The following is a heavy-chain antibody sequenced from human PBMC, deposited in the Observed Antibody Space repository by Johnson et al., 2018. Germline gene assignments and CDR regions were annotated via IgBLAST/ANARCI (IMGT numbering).Heavy chain of an antibody. CDR3: ARDGVAYFDY. J-gene: IGHJ4*02. D-gene: IGHD2-15*01. CDR2: ISTTGSYI. V-gene: IGHV3-21*01. CDR1: GFIFSDHY. Sequence: VQLVQSGGGLVKPGGSLRLSCVASGFIFSDHYMDWVRQAPGKGLEWVASISTTGSYIYHTDSAKGRFTISRDNAKNSLYLQMNSRRVEDTAGYYCARDGVAYFDYGGQGTLVTVSS.